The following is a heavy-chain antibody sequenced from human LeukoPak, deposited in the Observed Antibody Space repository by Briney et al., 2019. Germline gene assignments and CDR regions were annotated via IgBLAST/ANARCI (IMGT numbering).Heavy chain of an antibody. Sequence: PGGSLRLSCAASGFTFSSYGMHWVRQAPGKGLEWVAFIRYDGSNKYYADSVKGRFTTSRDNSKNTLYLQMNSLRAEDTAVYYCAKGSLERGRWFDPWGQGTLVTVSS. V-gene: IGHV3-30*02. CDR3: AKGSLERGRWFDP. J-gene: IGHJ5*02. CDR1: GFTFSSYG. CDR2: IRYDGSNK. D-gene: IGHD3-10*01.